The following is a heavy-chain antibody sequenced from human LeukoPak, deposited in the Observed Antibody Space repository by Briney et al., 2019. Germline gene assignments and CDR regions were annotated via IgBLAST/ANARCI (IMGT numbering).Heavy chain of an antibody. CDR1: GGSISSYY. V-gene: IGHV4-59*08. CDR3: ARGRSISSDDAFDI. Sequence: SETLSLTCTVSGGSISSYYWSWIRQPPGKGLEWIGYIYYSGSTNYNPSLKSRVTISVDTSKNQFSLKLSSVTAADTAVYYCARGRSISSDDAFDIWGQGTMVTVSS. J-gene: IGHJ3*02. CDR2: IYYSGST. D-gene: IGHD6-6*01.